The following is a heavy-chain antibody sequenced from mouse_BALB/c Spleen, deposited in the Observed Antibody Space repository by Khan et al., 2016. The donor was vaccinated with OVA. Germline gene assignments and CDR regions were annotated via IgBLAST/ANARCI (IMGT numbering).Heavy chain of an antibody. J-gene: IGHJ2*01. CDR1: GYSITSDYA. D-gene: IGHD1-1*01. CDR2: ISYRGNT. V-gene: IGHV3-2*02. Sequence: EVQLQESGPGLVKPSQSLSLPCTVTGYSITSDYAWNWIRQFPGNKLEWMGYISYRGNTKYNPSLKSRISITRDTAENQFFLQLNSVTIEDTATYYCARIYGGDFDYWGQGTTLTVSS. CDR3: ARIYGGDFDY.